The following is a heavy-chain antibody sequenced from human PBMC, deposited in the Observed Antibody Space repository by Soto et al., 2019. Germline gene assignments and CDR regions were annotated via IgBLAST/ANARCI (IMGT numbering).Heavy chain of an antibody. CDR3: ARLPAAMSPHDAFDI. J-gene: IGHJ3*02. CDR1: GYSFTSYW. Sequence: PGESLKISCKGSGYSFTSYWINWVRQMPGKGLEWMGRIDPSDSYTNYSPSFQGHVTISADKSISTAYLQWSSLKASDTAMYYCARLPAAMSPHDAFDIWGQGTMVAVSS. D-gene: IGHD2-2*01. V-gene: IGHV5-10-1*01. CDR2: IDPSDSYT.